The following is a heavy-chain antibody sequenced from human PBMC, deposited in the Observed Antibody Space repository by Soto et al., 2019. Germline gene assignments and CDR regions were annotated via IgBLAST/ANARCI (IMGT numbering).Heavy chain of an antibody. J-gene: IGHJ4*02. V-gene: IGHV3-53*01. Sequence: HPGGSLRLSCAASGFTVSSNYMSWVRQAPGKGLEWVSVIYSGGSTYYADSVKGRFTISRDNSKNTLYLQMNSLRAEDTAVYYCARSPDYYDSSGYYSGGALDYWGQGTLVTVSS. CDR2: IYSGGST. CDR1: GFTVSSNY. CDR3: ARSPDYYDSSGYYSGGALDY. D-gene: IGHD3-22*01.